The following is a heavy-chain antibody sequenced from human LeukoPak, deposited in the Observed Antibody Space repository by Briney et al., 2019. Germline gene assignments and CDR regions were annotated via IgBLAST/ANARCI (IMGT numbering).Heavy chain of an antibody. CDR1: GGSFSGYY. J-gene: IGHJ5*02. D-gene: IGHD3-9*01. CDR3: ASWLNNWFDP. V-gene: IGHV4-34*01. Sequence: SETLSLTCAVYGGSFSGYYWSWIRQPPGKGLEWIGEINHSGSTNYNPSLKSRVTISVDTSKNQFSLKLSSVTAAVTAVYYCASWLNNWFDPWGQGALVTVSS. CDR2: INHSGST.